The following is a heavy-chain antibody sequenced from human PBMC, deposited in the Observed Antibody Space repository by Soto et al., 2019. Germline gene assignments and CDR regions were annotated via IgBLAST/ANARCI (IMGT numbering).Heavy chain of an antibody. V-gene: IGHV1-69*01. J-gene: IGHJ4*02. CDR2: IIPIFGTA. D-gene: IGHD4-17*01. CDR3: ARRERTHYGDYLFDY. CDR1: GGTFSSYA. Sequence: QVQLVQSGAEVKKPGSSVKVSCKASGGTFSSYAISWLRQAPGQGLEWMGGIIPIFGTANYAQKFQGRVTITANESTSTAYMELSSLRSEDTAVYYCARRERTHYGDYLFDYWGQGTLVTVSS.